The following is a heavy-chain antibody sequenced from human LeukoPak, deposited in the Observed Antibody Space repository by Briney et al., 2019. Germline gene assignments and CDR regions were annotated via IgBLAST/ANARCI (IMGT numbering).Heavy chain of an antibody. CDR2: ISGSGGST. D-gene: IGHD6-25*01. J-gene: IGHJ4*02. V-gene: IGHV3-23*01. CDR1: GFTFNTYA. CDR3: AKRPGYPPNYFDY. Sequence: GRSLRLSCAASGFTFNTYAMSWVRQAPGKGLEWVSAISGSGGSTYYANSVKGRFTISRDNSKNTLYLQMNSLTAEDTAVYYCAKRPGYPPNYFDYWGQGTLVTVSS.